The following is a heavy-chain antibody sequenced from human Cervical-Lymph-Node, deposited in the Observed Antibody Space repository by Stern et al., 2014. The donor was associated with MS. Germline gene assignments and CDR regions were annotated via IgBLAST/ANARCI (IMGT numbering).Heavy chain of an antibody. Sequence: QLQLQESGPGLVKPSETLSLTCTVSGGSISSYYWSWIRQPPGKGLEWIGYIYYSGSTNYNPSLKSRVTISVDTSKNQFSLKLSSVTAADTAVYYCARGRWELNAFDIWGQGTMVTVSS. J-gene: IGHJ3*02. V-gene: IGHV4-59*01. CDR2: IYYSGST. CDR1: GGSISSYY. D-gene: IGHD1-26*01. CDR3: ARGRWELNAFDI.